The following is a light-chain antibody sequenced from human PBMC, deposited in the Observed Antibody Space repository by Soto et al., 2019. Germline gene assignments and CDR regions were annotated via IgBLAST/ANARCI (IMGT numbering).Light chain of an antibody. CDR3: SPGTAWPLIT. CDR1: QSVSSSY. V-gene: IGKV3-20*01. Sequence: VKISAGTLSFQKKERATLSCRASQSVSSSYLAWYQQKPGQAPRLLIYGASSRATGIPDRFSGSGSGTDFTLTISCLEPEDFAIYYCSPGTAWPLITSCHGTILEIK. J-gene: IGKJ5*01. CDR2: GAS.